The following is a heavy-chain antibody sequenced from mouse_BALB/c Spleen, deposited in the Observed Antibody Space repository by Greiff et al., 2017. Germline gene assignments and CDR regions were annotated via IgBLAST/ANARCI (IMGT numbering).Heavy chain of an antibody. Sequence: EVQLQQSGPGLVKPSQSLSLTCTVTGYSITSDYAWNWIRQFPGNKLELMGYISYSGSTSYNPSLKSRISITRDTSKNQFFLQLNSVTTEDTATYYCARGLGVFCAMDYWGQGTSVTVSS. CDR3: ARGLGVFCAMDY. CDR1: GYSITSDYA. CDR2: ISYSGST. D-gene: IGHD4-1*01. J-gene: IGHJ4*01. V-gene: IGHV3-2*02.